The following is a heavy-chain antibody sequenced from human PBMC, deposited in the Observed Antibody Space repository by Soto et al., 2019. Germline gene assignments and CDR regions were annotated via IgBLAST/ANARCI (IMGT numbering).Heavy chain of an antibody. D-gene: IGHD2-21*02. V-gene: IGHV1-69*13. Sequence: SVKVSCKASGGTSSSYAISWVRQAPGQGLEWMGGIIPIFGTANYAQKFQGRVTITADESTSTAYMELSSLRSEDTAVYYCARVGPAYCGGDCYHDAFDIWGQGTMVTVSS. J-gene: IGHJ3*02. CDR1: GGTSSSYA. CDR3: ARVGPAYCGGDCYHDAFDI. CDR2: IIPIFGTA.